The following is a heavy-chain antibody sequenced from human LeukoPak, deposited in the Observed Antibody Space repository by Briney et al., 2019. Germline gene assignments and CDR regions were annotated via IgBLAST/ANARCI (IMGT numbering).Heavy chain of an antibody. J-gene: IGHJ4*02. D-gene: IGHD6-19*01. CDR1: GFTFSNYA. CDR2: ISWNSGSI. V-gene: IGHV3-9*01. Sequence: TGGSLRLSCAASGFTFSNYAMHWVRQAPGKGLEWVSGISWNSGSIGYADSVKGRFTISRDNAKNSLYLQMNSLRAEDTALYYCAKDYSSGWYRTLFDYWGQGTLVTVSS. CDR3: AKDYSSGWYRTLFDY.